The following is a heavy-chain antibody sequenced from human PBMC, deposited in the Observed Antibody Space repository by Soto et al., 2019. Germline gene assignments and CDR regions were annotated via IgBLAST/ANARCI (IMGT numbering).Heavy chain of an antibody. J-gene: IGHJ5*02. D-gene: IGHD2-8*01. CDR2: IKQDGSEK. CDR3: AKEVVLIGPWFDP. Sequence: GGSLRLSCAASGFTFSSYWMSWVRQAPGKGLEWVANIKQDGSEKYYVDSVKGRFTISRDNAKNSLYLQMNSLRPEDTAVYYCAKEVVLIGPWFDPWSQGTLVTVSS. V-gene: IGHV3-7*01. CDR1: GFTFSSYW.